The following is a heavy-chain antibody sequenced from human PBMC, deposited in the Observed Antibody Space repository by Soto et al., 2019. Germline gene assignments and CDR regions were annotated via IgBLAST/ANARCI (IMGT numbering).Heavy chain of an antibody. CDR2: ISAYNGNT. CDR3: ARDICYVAIAYYYGMDV. D-gene: IGHD2-21*01. V-gene: IGHV1-18*01. CDR1: GYTFTSDG. Sequence: QVQLVQSGAEVKKPGASVKVSCKASGYTFTSDGISWVRQAPGQGLEWMGWISAYNGNTNYAQKLQGRVTMTTDTSTSTAYMELRSLRSDDTAVYYCARDICYVAIAYYYGMDVWGQGTTVTVSS. J-gene: IGHJ6*02.